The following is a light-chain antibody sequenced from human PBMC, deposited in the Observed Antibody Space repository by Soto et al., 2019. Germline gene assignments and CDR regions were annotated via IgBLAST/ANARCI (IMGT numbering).Light chain of an antibody. J-gene: IGKJ1*01. CDR1: QSVLYSSNNKNY. Sequence: DILMTQSQDSLAVSLGERATINCKSSQSVLYSSNNKNYLAWYQQKPGQPPKLLIYWASTRESGVPDRFSGSGSGTEFTLTISSLQPDDFATYYCQQYNSSPWTFGQGTKVDNK. V-gene: IGKV4-1*01. CDR3: QQYNSSPWT. CDR2: WAS.